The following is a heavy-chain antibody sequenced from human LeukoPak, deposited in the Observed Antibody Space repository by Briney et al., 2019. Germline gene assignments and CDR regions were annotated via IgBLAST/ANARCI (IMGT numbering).Heavy chain of an antibody. V-gene: IGHV1-2*02. CDR2: INPHSGYT. J-gene: IGHJ5*02. Sequence: ASVKVSCRASGYTFSGYYIHWVRQAPGQGLEWVGWINPHSGYTKFAQKFQGRVTMTRDTSSSTAYMELKRLASDDTAAYYCARAEISVTTGDLDLWGQGALVIVSS. D-gene: IGHD4-17*01. CDR3: ARAEISVTTGDLDL. CDR1: GYTFSGYY.